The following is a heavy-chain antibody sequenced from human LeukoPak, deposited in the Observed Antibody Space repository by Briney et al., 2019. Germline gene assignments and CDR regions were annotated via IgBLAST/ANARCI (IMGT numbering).Heavy chain of an antibody. CDR2: INHSGST. CDR1: GGSFSGYY. J-gene: IGHJ5*02. D-gene: IGHD2-2*01. Sequence: PSETLSLTCAVYGGSFSGYYWSWIRQPPGKGLEWIGEINHSGSTNYNPSLKSRVTISVDTSKNQFSLKLSSVTAADTAVYYCARAIIVVVPAARRNWFDPWGQGTLVTVSS. CDR3: ARAIIVVVPAARRNWFDP. V-gene: IGHV4-34*01.